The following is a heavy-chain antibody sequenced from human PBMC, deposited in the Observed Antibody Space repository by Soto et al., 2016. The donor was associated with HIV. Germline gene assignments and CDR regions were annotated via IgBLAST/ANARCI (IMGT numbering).Heavy chain of an antibody. CDR2: IIPIFGTA. CDR3: ARDGYYYGSGSPRFDP. Sequence: QVQLVQSGAEVKKPGSSVKVSCKASGGTFSTFGISWVRQAPGQGLEWMGGIIPIFGTANYAQKFQGRVTITADESTSTAYMELSSLRSEDTAVYYCARDGYYYGSGSPRFDPWGQGTLVTVSS. V-gene: IGHV1-69*13. D-gene: IGHD3-10*01. J-gene: IGHJ5*02. CDR1: GGTFSTFG.